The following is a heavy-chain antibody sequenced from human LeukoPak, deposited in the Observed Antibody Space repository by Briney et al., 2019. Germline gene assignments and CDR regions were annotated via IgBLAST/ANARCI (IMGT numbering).Heavy chain of an antibody. CDR2: IYYSGST. D-gene: IGHD3-22*01. Sequence: SETLSLTCTVSGGSISSGDYYWSWIRQPPGKGLEWIGYIYYSGSTYYNPSLKSRVTISVDTSKNQFSLKLSSVTAADTAVYYCAREGSSGYSSVFDYWGQGTLVTVSS. V-gene: IGHV4-30-4*01. CDR1: GGSISSGDYY. J-gene: IGHJ4*02. CDR3: AREGSSGYSSVFDY.